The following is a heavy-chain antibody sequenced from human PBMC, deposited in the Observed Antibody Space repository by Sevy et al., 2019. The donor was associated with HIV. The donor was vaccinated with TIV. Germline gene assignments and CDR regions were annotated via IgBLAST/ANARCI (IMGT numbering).Heavy chain of an antibody. CDR3: AREASYYYYYGMDV. V-gene: IGHV3-30-3*01. J-gene: IGHJ6*02. Sequence: GGSLRLSCAASGFTFSSYAMHWVRQAPGKGLEWVAVISYDGSNKYYADSVKGRFTISRDNSKNTLYLQMNSLRAEDTAVYYCAREASYYYYYGMDVWGQGTTVTVSS. CDR2: ISYDGSNK. CDR1: GFTFSSYA.